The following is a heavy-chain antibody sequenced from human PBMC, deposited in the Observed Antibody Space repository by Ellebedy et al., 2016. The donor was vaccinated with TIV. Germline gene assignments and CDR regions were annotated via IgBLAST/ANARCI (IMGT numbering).Heavy chain of an antibody. J-gene: IGHJ4*02. Sequence: SETLSLXXAVYGGSFSGYYWSWIRQPPGKGLEWIGEINHSGSTNYNPSLKSRVTISVDTSKNQFSLKLSSVTAADTAVYYCARASVVVPAAMPFDYWGQGTLVTVSS. CDR3: ARASVVVPAAMPFDY. V-gene: IGHV4-34*01. CDR2: INHSGST. D-gene: IGHD2-2*01. CDR1: GGSFSGYY.